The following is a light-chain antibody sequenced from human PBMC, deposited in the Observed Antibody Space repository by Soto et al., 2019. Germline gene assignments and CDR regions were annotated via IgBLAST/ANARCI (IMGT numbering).Light chain of an antibody. J-gene: IGKJ1*01. CDR2: KAS. CDR1: QSINSW. V-gene: IGKV1-5*03. CDR3: QQYTSYST. Sequence: DIQMTQSPSTLSASVGDRVTITCRASQSINSWLALYQQKPGRAPKLLIYKASILESGVPSRFSGSGSGTEFTLTISSLQPDDFATYYCQQYTSYSTFGQGTKVEIK.